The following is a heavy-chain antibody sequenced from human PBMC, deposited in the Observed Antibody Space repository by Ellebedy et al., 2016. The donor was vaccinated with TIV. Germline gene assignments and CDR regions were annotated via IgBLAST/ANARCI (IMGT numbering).Heavy chain of an antibody. CDR3: AKDLSWWSASDY. CDR2: IGGNDRT. Sequence: PGGSLRLSCAASGFNIGSNAMRCVRQTPGKGLEWVAGIGGNDRTHYAHFVEGRFTISRDRFQSTLHLEMSSLRVEDTAIYYCAKDLSWWSASDYWGQGALVTVSS. CDR1: GFNIGSNA. J-gene: IGHJ4*02. V-gene: IGHV3-23*01. D-gene: IGHD3-16*01.